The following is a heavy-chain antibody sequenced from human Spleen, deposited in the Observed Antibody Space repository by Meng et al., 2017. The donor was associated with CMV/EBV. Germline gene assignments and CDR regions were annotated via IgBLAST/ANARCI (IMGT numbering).Heavy chain of an antibody. CDR2: IRYDGGNK. CDR1: GFTFSDYY. CDR3: AKGDYDFWSTDY. D-gene: IGHD3-3*01. Sequence: GGSLRLSCAASGFTFSDYYMSWLRQAPGKGLEWVAVIRYDGGNKYFADSVKGRFTISRDNSKDTVYLQMNSLRAEDTAVYHCAKGDYDFWSTDYWGQGTLVTVSS. J-gene: IGHJ4*02. V-gene: IGHV3-30*02.